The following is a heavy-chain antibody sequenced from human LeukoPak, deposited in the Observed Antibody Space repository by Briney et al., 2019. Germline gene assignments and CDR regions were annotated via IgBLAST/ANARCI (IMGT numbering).Heavy chain of an antibody. Sequence: PGGSLRLSCAASGFTFSSYWMHWVRQAPGKGLVWVSHINGDGSTTSYADSVKGRFTISRDNAKNTVYLQMNSLRAEDTAVYYCAKGGSSSPRSTFDYWGQGTLLTVPS. CDR3: AKGGSSSPRSTFDY. CDR2: INGDGSTT. J-gene: IGHJ4*02. D-gene: IGHD6-13*01. CDR1: GFTFSSYW. V-gene: IGHV3-74*01.